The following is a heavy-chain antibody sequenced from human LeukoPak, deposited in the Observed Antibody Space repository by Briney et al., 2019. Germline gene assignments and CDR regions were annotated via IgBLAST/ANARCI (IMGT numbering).Heavy chain of an antibody. V-gene: IGHV4-59*01. Sequence: SETLSLTCTVSGGSISGYYLSWIRQPPGKGLEWIGYMYSSGSANYNPSLKRRVTISVDTSKNQFSLKLSSVTAADTAVYYCASGFRGQLGYFDYWGQGTLVTVSS. CDR1: GGSISGYY. CDR2: MYSSGSA. J-gene: IGHJ4*02. CDR3: ASGFRGQLGYFDY. D-gene: IGHD1-1*01.